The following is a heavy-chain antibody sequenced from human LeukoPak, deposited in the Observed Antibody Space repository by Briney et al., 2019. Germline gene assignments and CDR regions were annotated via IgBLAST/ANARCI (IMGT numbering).Heavy chain of an antibody. CDR3: ARDSYYYDSSDAFDI. D-gene: IGHD3-22*01. J-gene: IGHJ3*02. CDR1: GYTFTSYG. CDR2: ISAYNGNT. Sequence: ASVKVSCKASGYTFTSYGISWVRRAPGQGLEWMGWISAYNGNTNYAQKLQGRVTMTTDTSTSTAYMELRSLRSDDTAVYYCARDSYYYDSSDAFDIWGQGTMVTVSS. V-gene: IGHV1-18*01.